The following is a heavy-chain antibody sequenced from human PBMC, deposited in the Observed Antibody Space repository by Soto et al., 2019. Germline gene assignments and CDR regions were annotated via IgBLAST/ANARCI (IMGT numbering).Heavy chain of an antibody. CDR1: GGSFSGYY. CDR2: INHSGNT. D-gene: IGHD4-17*01. V-gene: IGHV4-34*01. Sequence: SETPSLTCAVYGGSFSGYYWSWIRQPPGKGLEWIGEINHSGNTNYNPSIKSRVTISVDTSKNQFSLKLSSVTAADTAVYYCARTTVTPHDAFDIWGQGTMVTVSS. CDR3: ARTTVTPHDAFDI. J-gene: IGHJ3*02.